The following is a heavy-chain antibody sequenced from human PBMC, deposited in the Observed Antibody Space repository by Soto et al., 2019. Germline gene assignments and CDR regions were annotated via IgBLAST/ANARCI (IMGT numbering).Heavy chain of an antibody. D-gene: IGHD1-26*01. CDR1: GYTFTSYG. Sequence: QVQLVQSGAEVKKPGASVKVSCKASGYTFTSYGISWVRQAPGQGLEWMGWISAYNGNANYAQKLQGRVTMTTDTSSSTAYMELRSLRSDDTAVSYCAIDLFQVGADAFDIWGQGTMVTVSS. CDR2: ISAYNGNA. J-gene: IGHJ3*02. V-gene: IGHV1-18*04. CDR3: AIDLFQVGADAFDI.